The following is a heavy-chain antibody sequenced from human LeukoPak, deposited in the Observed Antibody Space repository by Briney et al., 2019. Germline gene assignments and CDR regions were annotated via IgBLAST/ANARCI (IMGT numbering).Heavy chain of an antibody. J-gene: IGHJ3*02. Sequence: SETLSLTCAVYGGSFSGYYWSWIRQPPGKGLEWIGEINHSGSTNYNPSLKSRVTISVDTSKNQFSLKLSSVTAADTAVYYCARGRRYYDSSGRSAYAFDIWGQGTMVTVSS. D-gene: IGHD3-22*01. CDR1: GGSFSGYY. V-gene: IGHV4-34*01. CDR3: ARGRRYYDSSGRSAYAFDI. CDR2: INHSGST.